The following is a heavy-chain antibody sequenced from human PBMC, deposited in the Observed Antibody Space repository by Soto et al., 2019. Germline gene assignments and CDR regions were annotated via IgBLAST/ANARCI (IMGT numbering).Heavy chain of an antibody. CDR2: IYWDGDK. D-gene: IGHD2-2*01. CDR3: ARGYCTYTTCPGMDI. V-gene: IGHV2-5*02. J-gene: IGHJ6*04. Sequence: QITLKESGPTLVKPTQTLTLTCTFSGFSLTTDGVGVGWIRQPPGKALEWLALIYWDGDKRYSPSLRSRLTITMDTSKNQVVLTVTNVDPVDTATYYCARGYCTYTTCPGMDIWGSGTTVTVSS. CDR1: GFSLTTDGVG.